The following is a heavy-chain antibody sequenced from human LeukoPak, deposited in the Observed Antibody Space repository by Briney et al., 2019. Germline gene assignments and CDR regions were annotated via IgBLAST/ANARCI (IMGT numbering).Heavy chain of an antibody. J-gene: IGHJ6*02. V-gene: IGHV3-11*01. D-gene: IGHD2-15*01. CDR1: GFTFSDYY. CDR2: ISSSGSTI. Sequence: GGSLRLSCAASGFTFSDYYMSWIRQAPGKGLEWVSYISSSGSTIYYADSVKGRFTISRDSAKNSLYLHMYSLRGEDTAVYYCARDSRYCSGGSCPYYYYYGMDVWGQGTTVTVSS. CDR3: ARDSRYCSGGSCPYYYYYGMDV.